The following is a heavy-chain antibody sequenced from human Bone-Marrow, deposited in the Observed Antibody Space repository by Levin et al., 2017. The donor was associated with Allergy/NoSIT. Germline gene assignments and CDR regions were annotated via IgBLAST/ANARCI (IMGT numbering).Heavy chain of an antibody. CDR3: VKEQGSYDFHHYGMDV. J-gene: IGHJ6*02. CDR2: ISYDGNKQ. Sequence: GGSLRLSCAASGFTFSSYGMNWVRQAPGKGLEWVALISYDGNKQYYIESVKGRFTISRDNSKNTVYLQMSSLKPEDTAVYYCVKEQGSYDFHHYGMDVWGQGTTVTVSS. V-gene: IGHV3-30*18. D-gene: IGHD1-26*01. CDR1: GFTFSSYG.